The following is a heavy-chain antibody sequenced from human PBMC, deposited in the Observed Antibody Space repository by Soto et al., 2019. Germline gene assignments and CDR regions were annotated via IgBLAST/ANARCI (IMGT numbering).Heavy chain of an antibody. CDR3: ASYYYDSSGYFWYYCMDV. CDR1: GGTFSSYA. J-gene: IGHJ6*02. V-gene: IGHV1-69*06. D-gene: IGHD3-22*01. CDR2: IIPIFGTA. Sequence: GDSVKVSCKASGGTFSSYAISWVRQAPGQGLEWMGGIIPIFGTANYAQKFQGRVTITADKSTSTAYMELSSLRSEDTAVYYCASYYYDSSGYFWYYCMDVWGQGTTVTV.